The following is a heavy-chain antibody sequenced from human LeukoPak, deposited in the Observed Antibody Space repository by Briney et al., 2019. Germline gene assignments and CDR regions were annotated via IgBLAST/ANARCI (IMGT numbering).Heavy chain of an antibody. V-gene: IGHV4-61*01. CDR3: ARDRVGAVAGMIDY. D-gene: IGHD6-19*01. CDR2: IYYSGST. CDR1: GGSVSSGSYY. J-gene: IGHJ4*02. Sequence: SETLSLTCTVSGGSVSSGSYYWSWIRQPPGKGLEWIGYIYYSGSTNYNPSLKSRVTISVDTSKNQFSLKLSSVAAADTAVYYCARDRVGAVAGMIDYWGQGTLVTVSS.